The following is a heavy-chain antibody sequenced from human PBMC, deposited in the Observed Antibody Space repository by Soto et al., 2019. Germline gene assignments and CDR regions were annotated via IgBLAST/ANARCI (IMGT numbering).Heavy chain of an antibody. D-gene: IGHD3-22*01. CDR3: ARDTYYDSRGYYYAQGSYYYYGMDV. CDR1: GFTFCDYY. V-gene: IGHV3-11*01. CDR2: ISSSGSTI. J-gene: IGHJ6*02. Sequence: QVQLVESGGGLVKPGGSLRLSCAASGFTFCDYYMSWIRQAPGKGLEWVSYISSSGSTIYYADSVKGRFTISRDNAKNSLYLQMNSLRAEDTAVYYCARDTYYDSRGYYYAQGSYYYYGMDVWGQGTTVTVSS.